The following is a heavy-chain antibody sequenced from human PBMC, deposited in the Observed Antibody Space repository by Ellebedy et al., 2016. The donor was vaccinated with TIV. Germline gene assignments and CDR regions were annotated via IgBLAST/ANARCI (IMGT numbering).Heavy chain of an antibody. CDR3: ATLSERPIGVAEPENWTDP. D-gene: IGHD6-19*01. V-gene: IGHV3-30*03. CDR2: ISYDGDHK. J-gene: IGHJ5*02. Sequence: GESLKISXAASGFTFSRYGMHWVRQAPGKGLEWVAVISYDGDHKYYSDSVKGRFTISRNNPKNTLFLQINSLSAEDTAVYYCATLSERPIGVAEPENWTDPWGQGTLVTVSS. CDR1: GFTFSRYG.